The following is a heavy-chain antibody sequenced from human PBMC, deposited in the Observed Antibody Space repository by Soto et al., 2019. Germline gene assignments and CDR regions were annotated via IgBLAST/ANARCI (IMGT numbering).Heavy chain of an antibody. CDR3: GRDFPPGAVAGNPHYYYGMDV. V-gene: IGHV3-33*01. Sequence: GGGLRLSFPASCFTFSSYGMHWVGQAPGKGLEWVGVIWYDGSNKYSADSVKGRFTISRDNSNNTLYLQMNSLRAEDTAVYYCGRDFPPGAVAGNPHYYYGMDVWGQGTTVTVSS. D-gene: IGHD6-19*01. J-gene: IGHJ6*02. CDR2: IWYDGSNK. CDR1: CFTFSSYG.